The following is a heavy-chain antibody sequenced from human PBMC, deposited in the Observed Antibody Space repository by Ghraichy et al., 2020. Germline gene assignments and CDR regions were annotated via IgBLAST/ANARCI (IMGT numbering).Heavy chain of an antibody. D-gene: IGHD2-21*01. J-gene: IGHJ4*02. CDR2: IYTSGST. V-gene: IGHV4-61*02. CDR1: GGSISSGSYY. CDR3: ARGYILGYYFDY. Sequence: SETLSLTCTVSGGSISSGSYYWSWIRQPAGKGLEWIGRIYTSGSTNYNPSLKSRVTMSVDTSKNQFSLKLSSVTAADTAVYYCARGYILGYYFDYWGQGTLVTVSS.